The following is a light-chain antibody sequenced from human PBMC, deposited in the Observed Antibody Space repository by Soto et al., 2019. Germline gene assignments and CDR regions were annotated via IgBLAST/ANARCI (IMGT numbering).Light chain of an antibody. CDR3: QQNLGEHT. Sequence: EIVLTQSPVTFSLYPGEKATLPARASQGLAAYLAWYQQKPGQAPRLLIYDASSRATGIPARFSGSGSGTDFTLTISSLEPEDFAVYYCQQNLGEHTFGRGTKVEIK. CDR2: DAS. J-gene: IGKJ1*01. CDR1: QGLAAY. V-gene: IGKV3-11*01.